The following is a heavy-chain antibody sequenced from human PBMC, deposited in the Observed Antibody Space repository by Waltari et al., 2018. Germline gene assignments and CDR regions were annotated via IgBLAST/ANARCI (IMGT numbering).Heavy chain of an antibody. D-gene: IGHD3-10*01. CDR3: ARAGSERDFAY. CDR1: GYTFTDYY. CDR2: INPKSGGT. V-gene: IGHV1-2*06. Sequence: QVQLVQSGAEVKKPGASVKVSCTAFGYTFTDYYVHWVRQAPGHGLEWVERINPKSGGTYYTQKYQGRVTMTRDTSVNTAYMELSSLTSDDTAVFYCARAGSERDFAYWGQGTLVTVSS. J-gene: IGHJ4*02.